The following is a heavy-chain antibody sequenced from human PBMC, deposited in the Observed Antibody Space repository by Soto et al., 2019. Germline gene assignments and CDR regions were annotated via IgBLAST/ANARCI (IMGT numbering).Heavy chain of an antibody. CDR1: GFIFSNYA. CDR2: ISGSGSTT. D-gene: IGHD6-19*01. V-gene: IGHV3-23*01. J-gene: IGHJ4*02. Sequence: EVQLLESGGGLVQPGGSLRLSCAASGFIFSNYALYWVCQAPGKGLEWVSAISGSGSTTNYAEFVKGRFTISRDNSKNTLYLQMSSLRADDTAVYYCARSDSRDIAVTGPAYWGQGTLVTVSS. CDR3: ARSDSRDIAVTGPAY.